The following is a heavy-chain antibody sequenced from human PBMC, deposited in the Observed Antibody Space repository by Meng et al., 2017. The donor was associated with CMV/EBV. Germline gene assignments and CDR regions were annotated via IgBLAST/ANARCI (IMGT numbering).Heavy chain of an antibody. CDR3: AKNIPHTWGSFRYYVDL. V-gene: IGHV3-23*01. CDR2: ISASGAGI. CDR1: LTFGSYA. Sequence: LTFGSYAMSWVRQAPGKGLEWVASISASGAGIYYADSVKGRFTISRDNSRNTLYLQMNSLRADDTAFYYCAKNIPHTWGSFRYYVDLWGHGTLVTVSS. D-gene: IGHD3-16*02. J-gene: IGHJ2*01.